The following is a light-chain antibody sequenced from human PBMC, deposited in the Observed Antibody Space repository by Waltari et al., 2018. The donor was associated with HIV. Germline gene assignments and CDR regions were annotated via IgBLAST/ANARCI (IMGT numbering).Light chain of an antibody. CDR3: CSYAGTYTYV. Sequence: QSALTQPRSVSGSPGQSVTISCTGTSSDIGYFDYVSWYQQSPGKAPKVILYEVSQRPSGVPDRFTASKAGITASLTISGLQDEDEADYYCCSYAGTYTYVFGTGTTVTVL. J-gene: IGLJ1*01. CDR2: EVS. CDR1: SSDIGYFDY. V-gene: IGLV2-11*01.